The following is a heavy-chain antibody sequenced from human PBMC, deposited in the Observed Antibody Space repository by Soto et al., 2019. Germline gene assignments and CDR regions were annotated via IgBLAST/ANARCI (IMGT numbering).Heavy chain of an antibody. J-gene: IGHJ5*02. CDR1: GVTFTNSA. V-gene: IGHV1-58*01. CDR2: IVVGSGDT. CDR3: GAYVGYL. Sequence: SAELSSKASGVTFTNSAVQWVRQARGQRLEWMGWIVVGSGDTKYAQKFQERVTFTRDMSTSTAYMELSSLKSEDTAVYYSGAYVGYLWGQGPLVTASP. D-gene: IGHD1-26*01.